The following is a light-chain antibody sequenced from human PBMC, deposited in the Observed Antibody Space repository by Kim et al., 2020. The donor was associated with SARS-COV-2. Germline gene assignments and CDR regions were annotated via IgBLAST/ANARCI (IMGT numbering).Light chain of an antibody. J-gene: IGLJ1*01. CDR1: KLGDKY. CDR3: QAWDSSTKV. Sequence: VSPGQTASITCSGEKLGDKYACWYQQKPGQSPVLVIYQDSKRPSGIPERFSGSNSGNTATLTISGTQAMDEADYYCQAWDSSTKVFGTGTKVTVL. CDR2: QDS. V-gene: IGLV3-1*01.